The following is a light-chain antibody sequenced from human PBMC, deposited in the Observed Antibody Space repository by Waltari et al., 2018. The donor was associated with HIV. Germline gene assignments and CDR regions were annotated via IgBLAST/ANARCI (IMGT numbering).Light chain of an antibody. CDR2: QDS. CDR1: KLGDKY. J-gene: IGLJ2*01. V-gene: IGLV3-1*01. CDR3: QAWDSSTVV. Sequence: SYELTQPPSVSVSPGQTASITCSGDKLGDKYACWYQQKPGQSPVLVIYQDSKRPSGIPERFSGSNSWNPATLTISGSQAMDEADYYCQAWDSSTVVFGGGTKLTVL.